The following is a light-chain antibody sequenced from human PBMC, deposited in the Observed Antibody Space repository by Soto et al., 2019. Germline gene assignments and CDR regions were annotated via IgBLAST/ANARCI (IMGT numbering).Light chain of an antibody. Sequence: QSALTQPASVSGSPGQSITISCTGTSSDVGGYNYVSWYQQDPGKAPKLMIYDVRKRPSGLSDRFSGSRSGNTASLTISGLQAEDEADYYCSSYTSSSTVVFGGGTKVTVL. CDR3: SSYTSSSTVV. J-gene: IGLJ2*01. CDR1: SSDVGGYNY. CDR2: DVR. V-gene: IGLV2-14*01.